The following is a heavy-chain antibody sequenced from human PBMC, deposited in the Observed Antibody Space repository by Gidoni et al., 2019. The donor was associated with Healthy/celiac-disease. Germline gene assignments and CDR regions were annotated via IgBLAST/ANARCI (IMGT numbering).Heavy chain of an antibody. J-gene: IGHJ4*02. CDR3: TRAETVGATTPYFDY. D-gene: IGHD1-26*01. V-gene: IGHV3-49*05. CDR2: IRSKAYGGTT. Sequence: EVQLVESGGGLVKPGRSLRLSCTASGLTFGDYAMSWFRQAQGKGLEWVGFIRSKAYGGTTEDAASVKGRFTISRDDSKSIAYLQMNSLKTEDTAVYYCTRAETVGATTPYFDYWGQGTLVTVSS. CDR1: GLTFGDYA.